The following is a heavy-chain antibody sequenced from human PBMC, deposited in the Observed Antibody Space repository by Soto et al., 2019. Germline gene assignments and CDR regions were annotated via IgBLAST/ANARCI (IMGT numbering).Heavy chain of an antibody. D-gene: IGHD2-21*02. CDR2: VNPSGGHT. Sequence: QVQLVQSGAEVKKTGASVKVSCKASGDTFTDYYIHWVRQAPGQGLEWMGTVNPSGGHTTYAQHFLGRVPMTRDTSTSTLYMELTSLTSADTDVYYCARGGHVVVVTAALDYWGQGTLVTVSS. CDR1: GDTFTDYY. CDR3: ARGGHVVVVTAALDY. J-gene: IGHJ4*02. V-gene: IGHV1-46*01.